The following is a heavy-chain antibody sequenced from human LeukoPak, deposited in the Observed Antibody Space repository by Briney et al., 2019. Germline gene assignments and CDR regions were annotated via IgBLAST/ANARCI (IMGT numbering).Heavy chain of an antibody. CDR3: ARSRPNSSWSYYFDY. J-gene: IGHJ4*02. D-gene: IGHD6-6*01. V-gene: IGHV4-59*01. CDR1: GGSISSYY. Sequence: SETLSLTCTVSGGSISSYYWSWIRQPPGKGLEWIGYIYYSGSTNYNPSLKSRVTISVDTSKNQFSLKVNSVTAEDTAVYYCARSRPNSSWSYYFDYWGQGTLVTVSS. CDR2: IYYSGST.